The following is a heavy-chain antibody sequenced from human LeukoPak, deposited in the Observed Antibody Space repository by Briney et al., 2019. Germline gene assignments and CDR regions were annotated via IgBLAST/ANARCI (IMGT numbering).Heavy chain of an antibody. V-gene: IGHV3-21*01. Sequence: GGSLRLSCAASGFTFSSYSMNWVRQAPGKGLEWVSSISSSSSNIYYPDSVKGRFTISRDSAKNSLYLQMNSLRAEDTAVYYCARVRWNYDILTGRSDGMDVWGQGTTVTVSS. D-gene: IGHD3-9*01. CDR3: ARVRWNYDILTGRSDGMDV. CDR1: GFTFSSYS. CDR2: ISSSSSNI. J-gene: IGHJ6*02.